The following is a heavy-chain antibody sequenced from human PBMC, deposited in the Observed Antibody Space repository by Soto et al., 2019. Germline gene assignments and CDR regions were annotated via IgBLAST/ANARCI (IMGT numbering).Heavy chain of an antibody. J-gene: IGHJ6*02. CDR3: ARGMTIFGEVLADYYGMDV. V-gene: IGHV4-34*01. CDR1: GGSFSGYY. Sequence: SETLSLTCAVYGGSFSGYYWSWIRQPPGKGLEWIGEINHSGSTNYNPSLKSRVTISVDTSKNQFSLKLSSVTAADTAVYYCARGMTIFGEVLADYYGMDVWGQGTTVTVSS. CDR2: INHSGST. D-gene: IGHD3-3*01.